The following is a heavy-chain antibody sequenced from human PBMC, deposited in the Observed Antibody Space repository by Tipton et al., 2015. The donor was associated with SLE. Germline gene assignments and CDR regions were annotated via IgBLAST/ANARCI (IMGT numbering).Heavy chain of an antibody. CDR3: AVGSYYVHH. V-gene: IGHV4-38-2*02. CDR2: IYHSGTT. J-gene: IGHJ1*01. Sequence: TLSLTCTASGFSNSCYYWGWIRHPPGKGLEWLGTIYHSGTTYYNPSLQSRVTISVDRSKHHFSLMLTSVTAADRAVYYCAVGSYYVHHWGQGTLVTVSS. D-gene: IGHD3-10*01. CDR1: GFSNSCYY.